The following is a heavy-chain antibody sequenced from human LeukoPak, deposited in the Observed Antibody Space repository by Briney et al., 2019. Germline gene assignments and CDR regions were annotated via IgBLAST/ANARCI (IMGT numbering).Heavy chain of an antibody. CDR2: INPYSGDI. D-gene: IGHD6-6*01. CDR1: GYTFTVYY. J-gene: IGHJ4*02. CDR3: ARIEYSSSSGGNY. V-gene: IGHV1-2*02. Sequence: ASVKVFCKASGYTFTVYYIHWMRQAPGQGLEWMGWINPYSGDIIYAQKFQGRDNMTRDTSISTAYMDLSSLRSDDTAVYYCARIEYSSSSGGNYWGQGTLVTVSS.